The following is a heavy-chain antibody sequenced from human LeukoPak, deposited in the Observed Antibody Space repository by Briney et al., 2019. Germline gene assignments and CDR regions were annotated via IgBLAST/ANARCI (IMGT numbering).Heavy chain of an antibody. V-gene: IGHV1-18*01. CDR2: ISAYNGNT. D-gene: IGHD6-13*01. CDR1: GYTFTSYG. Sequence: ASVKVSCKASGYTFTSYGISWVRQAPGQGLEWMGWISAYNGNTNYAQKLQGRVTMTTDTSTSTAYMELRSLRSDDTAVYYCARYSSSWRHYYYYMDVWGKGTTVTVSS. CDR3: ARYSSSWRHYYYYMDV. J-gene: IGHJ6*03.